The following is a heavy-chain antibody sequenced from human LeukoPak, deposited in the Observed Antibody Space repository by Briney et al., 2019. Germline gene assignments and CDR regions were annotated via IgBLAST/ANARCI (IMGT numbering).Heavy chain of an antibody. CDR2: ISGYGNT. CDR3: ARDPSKLERRLSDDY. D-gene: IGHD1-1*01. V-gene: IGHV1-18*01. CDR1: GYTFTSYG. Sequence: EASVQVSCKASGYTFTSYGISWVRQAPGRGLEWMGWISGYGNTKYTQKFQGRLTMTTDTYTNTVNMELRSLRSDDAAVYYCARDPSKLERRLSDDYWGQGTLVTVSS. J-gene: IGHJ4*02.